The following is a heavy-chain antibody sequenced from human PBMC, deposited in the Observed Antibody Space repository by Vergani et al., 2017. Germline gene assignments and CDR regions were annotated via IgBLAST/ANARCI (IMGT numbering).Heavy chain of an antibody. V-gene: IGHV1-69*01. CDR2: IIPIFGTA. CDR3: ARGAQLLIPPQSWFDP. CDR1: GGTFSSYA. Sequence: QVQLVQSGAEVKKPGSSVKVSCKASGGTFSSYAISWVRQAPGQGLEWMGGIIPIFGTANYAQKFQGRVTITADESTSTAYLELSSLRSEDTAVYYCARGAQLLIPPQSWFDPWGQGTLVTVSS. D-gene: IGHD6-6*01. J-gene: IGHJ5*02.